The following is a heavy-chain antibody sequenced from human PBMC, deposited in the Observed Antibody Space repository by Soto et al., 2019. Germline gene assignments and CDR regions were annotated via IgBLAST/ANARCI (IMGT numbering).Heavy chain of an antibody. D-gene: IGHD2-2*01. CDR1: GYTFTSYD. CDR2: MNPNSGNT. V-gene: IGHV1-8*01. Sequence: ASVKVSFKASGYTFTSYDINWVRQATGQGLEWMGWMNPNSGNTGYAQKFQGRVTMTRNTSISTAYMELSSLRSEDTAVYYCARVAHCSSTSCYPYYYYYMDVWGKGTTVTVSS. J-gene: IGHJ6*03. CDR3: ARVAHCSSTSCYPYYYYYMDV.